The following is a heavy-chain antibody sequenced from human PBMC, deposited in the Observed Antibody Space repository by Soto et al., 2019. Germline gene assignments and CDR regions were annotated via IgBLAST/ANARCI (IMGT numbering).Heavy chain of an antibody. CDR1: GGSVSSGSYY. CDR3: ARAPYSSSWDYYGMDV. J-gene: IGHJ6*02. V-gene: IGHV4-61*01. CDR2: IYYSGST. D-gene: IGHD6-13*01. Sequence: PSETQSLTCTVSGGSVSSGSYYWSWIRQPPGKGLEWIGYIYYSGSTNYNPSLKSRVTISVDTSKNQFSLKLSSVTAADTAVYYCARAPYSSSWDYYGMDVWGQGTTVTVSS.